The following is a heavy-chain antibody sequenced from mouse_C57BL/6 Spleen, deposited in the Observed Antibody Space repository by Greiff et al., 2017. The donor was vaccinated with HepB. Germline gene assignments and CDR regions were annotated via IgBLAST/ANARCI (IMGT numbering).Heavy chain of an antibody. J-gene: IGHJ4*01. V-gene: IGHV1-82*01. CDR3: ARGLYYGNYYYAMDY. Sequence: VKLMESGPELVKPGASVKISCKASGYAFSSSWMNWVKQRPGKGLEWIGRIYPGDGDTNYNGKFKGKATLTADKSSSTAYMQLSSLTSEDSAVYFCARGLYYGNYYYAMDYWGQGTSVTVSS. CDR1: GYAFSSSW. D-gene: IGHD2-1*01. CDR2: IYPGDGDT.